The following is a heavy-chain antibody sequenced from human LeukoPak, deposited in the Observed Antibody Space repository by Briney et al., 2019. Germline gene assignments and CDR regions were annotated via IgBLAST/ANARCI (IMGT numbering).Heavy chain of an antibody. V-gene: IGHV1-69*05. J-gene: IGHJ4*02. CDR2: IIPIFGTA. Sequence: AASVKVSCKASGGTFSSYAISWVRQAPGQGLEWMGGIIPIFGTANYAQKFQGRVTITTDESTSTAYMELSSLRSEDTAVYHCVKGPRPDITVAHTVENWGQGTLVTVSS. CDR1: GGTFSSYA. CDR3: VKGPRPDITVAHTVEN. D-gene: IGHD6-19*01.